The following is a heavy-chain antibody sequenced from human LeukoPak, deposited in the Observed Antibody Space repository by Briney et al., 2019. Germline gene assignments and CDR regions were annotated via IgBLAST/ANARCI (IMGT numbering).Heavy chain of an antibody. CDR1: GYTFTNYG. Sequence: ASVKVSCKASGYTFTNYGISWVRQAPGQGLEWMGWISAYNGNTNYAQKLQGRVTMTTDTSTSTAYMELRSLRSDDTAVYYCAREACRRCRDTPMVRLYGMDVWGQGTTVTVS. J-gene: IGHJ6*02. CDR2: ISAYNGNT. D-gene: IGHD5-18*01. CDR3: AREACRRCRDTPMVRLYGMDV. V-gene: IGHV1-18*01.